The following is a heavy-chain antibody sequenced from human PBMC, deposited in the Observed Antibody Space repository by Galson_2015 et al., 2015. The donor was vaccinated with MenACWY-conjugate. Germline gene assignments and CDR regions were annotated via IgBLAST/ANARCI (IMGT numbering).Heavy chain of an antibody. CDR3: ARQLVHQERKFDY. CDR2: INYSGNT. D-gene: IGHD6-13*01. Sequence: SETLSLTCTASGGSISSSSYYWGWIRQPPGTGLEWIGSINYSGNTYYNPSLRSRVTISVDTSKNQFSLKLNSVTAADTAVYYCARQLVHQERKFDYWGQGTLVSVSS. CDR1: GGSISSSSYY. V-gene: IGHV4-39*07. J-gene: IGHJ4*02.